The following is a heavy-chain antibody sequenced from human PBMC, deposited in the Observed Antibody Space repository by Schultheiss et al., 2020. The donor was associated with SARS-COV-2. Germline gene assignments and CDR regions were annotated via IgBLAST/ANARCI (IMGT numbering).Heavy chain of an antibody. D-gene: IGHD3-22*01. CDR2: ISPNNGNT. CDR1: GYMLATYG. CDR3: ARTYITMVEVVLGWFDP. V-gene: IGHV1-18*01. J-gene: IGHJ5*02. Sequence: ASVKVSCKASGYMLATYGISWVRQAPGQGLEWMGWISPNNGNTNYAQKFRDRLIMTTDKSTSTAYMELRSLRSDDTAVYYCARTYITMVEVVLGWFDPWGQGTLVTVSS.